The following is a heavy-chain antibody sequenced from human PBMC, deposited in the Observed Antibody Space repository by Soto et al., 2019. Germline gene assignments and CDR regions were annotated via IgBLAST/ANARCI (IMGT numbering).Heavy chain of an antibody. V-gene: IGHV3-30*03. Sequence: GGSLRLSCAASGFTFSSLGMSWIRQAQGKGLEWVAVISNDESYKYYADSVKGRFTISRDNSKNTLYLQMNSLRAEDTAVYYCARDKGIQLWLIYYYYGMDVWGQGTTVTVSS. CDR2: ISNDESYK. CDR3: ARDKGIQLWLIYYYYGMDV. CDR1: GFTFSSLG. D-gene: IGHD5-18*01. J-gene: IGHJ6*02.